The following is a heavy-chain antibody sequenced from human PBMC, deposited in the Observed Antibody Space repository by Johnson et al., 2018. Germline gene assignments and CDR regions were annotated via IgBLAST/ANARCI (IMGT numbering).Heavy chain of an antibody. J-gene: IGHJ6*03. V-gene: IGHV1-69*06. CDR2: ITPLFGTA. Sequence: QVQLVQSGAEVKKPGSSVKVSCRVLGGTFSSYTISWVRQARGQGLEWMGGITPLFGTANYAQKFQGRVTRKADKSTSNTYMELTRLTSEETAVYYCAKVRNRDPTYYYYMGVWGKGTTVTVSS. D-gene: IGHD1-14*01. CDR1: GGTFSSYT. CDR3: AKVRNRDPTYYYYMGV.